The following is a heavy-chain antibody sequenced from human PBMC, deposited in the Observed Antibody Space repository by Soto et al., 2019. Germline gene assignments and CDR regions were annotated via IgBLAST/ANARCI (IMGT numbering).Heavy chain of an antibody. Sequence: EVQLLESGGGLVQPGGSLRLSCAASGFTFSTYAMSWVRQAPGKGLEWVSVISASGGSTFYADSVKGRFTVSRDNSRNTLYLQVISLRAEDKAVYYCATDLRTATSYGYGMDVWGQGTRVTVSS. J-gene: IGHJ6*01. CDR3: ATDLRTATSYGYGMDV. CDR1: GFTFSTYA. D-gene: IGHD4-17*01. CDR2: ISASGGST. V-gene: IGHV3-23*01.